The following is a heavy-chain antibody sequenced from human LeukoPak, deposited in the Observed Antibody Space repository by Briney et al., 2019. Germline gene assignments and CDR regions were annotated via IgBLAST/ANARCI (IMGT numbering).Heavy chain of an antibody. Sequence: PGGSLRLSCAASGFTFSGSALHWVRQASGKGLEWVGRIRSTANGYATAYAASVKGRFTISRDDSKNTAYLQMNSLRAEDTAVYYCARPTGYSSSWYHYWGQGTLVTVSS. CDR1: GFTFSGSA. J-gene: IGHJ4*02. D-gene: IGHD6-13*01. CDR2: IRSTANGYAT. CDR3: ARPTGYSSSWYHY. V-gene: IGHV3-73*01.